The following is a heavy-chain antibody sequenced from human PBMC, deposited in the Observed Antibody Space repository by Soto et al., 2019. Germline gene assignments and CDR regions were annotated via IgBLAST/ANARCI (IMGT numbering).Heavy chain of an antibody. Sequence: EVQLVESGGGLVQPGGSLRLSCAGSGFTLSSYWMHWVRQAPGKGLVWVSRIDRDGSDTSYADSVKGRFTISRDNAKNTVHLQMNSLRAEDTAVYYCARVYCSSTSCSYFDYWSQGTLVTVSS. J-gene: IGHJ4*02. D-gene: IGHD2-2*01. CDR3: ARVYCSSTSCSYFDY. CDR2: IDRDGSDT. CDR1: GFTLSSYW. V-gene: IGHV3-74*01.